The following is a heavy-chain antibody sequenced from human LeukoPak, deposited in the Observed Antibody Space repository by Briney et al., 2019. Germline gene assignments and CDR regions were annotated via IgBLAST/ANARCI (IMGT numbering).Heavy chain of an antibody. Sequence: SETLSLTCTVSGGSISSYYCSWIRQPPGKGLEWIGYIYYSGSTNYNPSLKSRVTISVDTSKNQFSLKLSSVTAADTAVYYCARHPSNSGWYYFDYWGQGNLVTVSS. CDR3: ARHPSNSGWYYFDY. D-gene: IGHD6-19*01. V-gene: IGHV4-59*08. CDR2: IYYSGST. CDR1: GGSISSYY. J-gene: IGHJ4*02.